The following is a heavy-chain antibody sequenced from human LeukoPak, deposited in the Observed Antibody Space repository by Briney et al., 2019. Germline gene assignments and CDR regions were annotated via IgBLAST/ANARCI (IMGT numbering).Heavy chain of an antibody. CDR3: AWNWSPYYYDSSGYLLFDY. CDR1: GFTFSSYW. J-gene: IGHJ4*02. CDR2: IKEDGSEK. Sequence: GGSLRLSCAASGFTFSSYWMSWVRQAPGKGLEWVANIKEDGSEKYYVDSVKGRFTISRDNAKNSLYLQMNSLRAEDTAVYYCAWNWSPYYYDSSGYLLFDYWGQGTLVTVSS. V-gene: IGHV3-7*01. D-gene: IGHD3-22*01.